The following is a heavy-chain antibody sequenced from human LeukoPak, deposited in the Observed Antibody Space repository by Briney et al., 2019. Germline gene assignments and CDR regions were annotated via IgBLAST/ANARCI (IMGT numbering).Heavy chain of an antibody. Sequence: GGSLRLSCAASGFTFSSYAMSWVRQAPGKGLERVPAISGSGGSTYYADSVKGRFTISRDNSKNTLYLQMNSLRAEDTAVYYCAKDGYYDFWSGYYTGTNYWGQGTLVTVSS. CDR1: GFTFSSYA. CDR2: ISGSGGST. J-gene: IGHJ4*02. D-gene: IGHD3-3*01. CDR3: AKDGYYDFWSGYYTGTNY. V-gene: IGHV3-23*01.